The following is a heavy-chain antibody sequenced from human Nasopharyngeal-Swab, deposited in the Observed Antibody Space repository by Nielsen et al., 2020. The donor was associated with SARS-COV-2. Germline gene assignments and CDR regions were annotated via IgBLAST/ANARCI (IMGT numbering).Heavy chain of an antibody. V-gene: IGHV3-23*01. D-gene: IGHD3-3*01. J-gene: IGHJ4*02. CDR2: ISGSGGST. CDR1: GFTFSNYA. Sequence: GESLKISCAASGFTFSNYAMSWVRQAPGKGLEWVSAISGSGGSTYYADSVKGRFTISRDNSKNTLYLQMNSLRAEDTAVYYCAKDNSPFPVHYDFWSGPTYFDYWGQGTLVTVSS. CDR3: AKDNSPFPVHYDFWSGPTYFDY.